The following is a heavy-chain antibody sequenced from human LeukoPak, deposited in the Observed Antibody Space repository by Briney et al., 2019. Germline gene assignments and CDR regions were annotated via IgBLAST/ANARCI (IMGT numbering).Heavy chain of an antibody. CDR2: INHSGST. D-gene: IGHD6-19*01. CDR3: ARGSGWYVYFDY. CDR1: GGSFSGYY. V-gene: IGHV4-34*01. Sequence: PSETLSLTCAVYGGSFSGYYWSWIRQPPGKGLEWIGEINHSGSTNYNPSLKSRVTISVDTSKNQFSLKLSSVTAADTAVYYCARGSGWYVYFDYWGQGTLVTVSS. J-gene: IGHJ4*02.